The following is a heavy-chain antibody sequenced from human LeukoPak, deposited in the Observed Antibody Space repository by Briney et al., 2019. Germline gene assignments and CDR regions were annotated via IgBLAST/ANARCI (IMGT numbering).Heavy chain of an antibody. CDR2: ISTSSYI. V-gene: IGHV3-21*01. CDR1: GFTFSSYS. CDR3: ARAPLAVAGYFYYYMDD. Sequence: GGSLRLSCAASGFTFSSYSMNWVRQAPGKGLEGVSSISTSSYISYANSVKGRFTISRDNAKTALYLQMNSLRAEDTAVYYCARAPLAVAGYFYYYMDDWGKGTTVTVSS. D-gene: IGHD6-19*01. J-gene: IGHJ6*03.